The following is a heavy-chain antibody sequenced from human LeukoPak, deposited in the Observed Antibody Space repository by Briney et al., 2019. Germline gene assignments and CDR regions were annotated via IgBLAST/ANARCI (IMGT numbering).Heavy chain of an antibody. J-gene: IGHJ4*02. CDR1: GGSISSSSYY. D-gene: IGHD4-17*01. CDR3: ASSTTMTTDY. V-gene: IGHV4-39*01. CDR2: IYYSGST. Sequence: SETLSLTCTVSGGSISSSSYYWGWIRQPPGKGLEWIGSIYYSGSTYYNPSLKSRVTISVDTSKNQFSLKLSSVTAADTAVYYCASSTTMTTDYWGQGTLVTVSS.